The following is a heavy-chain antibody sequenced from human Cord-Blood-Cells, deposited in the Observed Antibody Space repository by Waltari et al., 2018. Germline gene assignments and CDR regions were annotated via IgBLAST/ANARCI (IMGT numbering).Heavy chain of an antibody. CDR2: INPNSGGT. J-gene: IGHJ4*02. CDR1: AYPFTAYH. V-gene: IGHV1-2*02. CDR3: ASRPVAGIDY. Sequence: QVQLVQSGAEVKKPGASVQVPCKASAYPFTAYHMPRVRQAPGQGLEWMGWINPNSGGTNYAQKFQGRVTMTRDTSISTAYMELSRLRSDDTAVYYCASRPVAGIDYWGQGTLVTVSS. D-gene: IGHD6-19*01.